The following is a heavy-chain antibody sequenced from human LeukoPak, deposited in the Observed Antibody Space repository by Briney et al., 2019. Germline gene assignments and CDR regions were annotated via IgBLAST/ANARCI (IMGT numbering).Heavy chain of an antibody. Sequence: PGGSLRLSCAASGFTFSTYAMSWVRQAPGKGLEWVSTISGSYGTTYHADSVKGRFTISRDNSKNTLYLQMNSLRAEDTAVYYCAKRYCSSTSCYRLDAFDIWGQGTMVTVSS. CDR3: AKRYCSSTSCYRLDAFDI. J-gene: IGHJ3*02. CDR1: GFTFSTYA. CDR2: ISGSYGTT. D-gene: IGHD2-2*01. V-gene: IGHV3-23*01.